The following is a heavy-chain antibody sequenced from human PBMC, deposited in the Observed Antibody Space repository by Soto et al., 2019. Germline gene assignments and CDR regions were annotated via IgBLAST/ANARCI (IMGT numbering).Heavy chain of an antibody. V-gene: IGHV1-3*05. CDR3: TRSAISPFGGLIGPFDY. D-gene: IGHD3-16*02. Sequence: QVQLAQSGAEERKPGASVKVSCEATGYTFTAYAMHWVRQAPGQRLEWMGWINPANGNTKYSQKFQGRLTITSDTPANTVYMELNCLTSEDTAMYYCTRSAISPFGGLIGPFDYWCQGNLFTVSS. CDR1: GYTFTAYA. J-gene: IGHJ4*02. CDR2: INPANGNT.